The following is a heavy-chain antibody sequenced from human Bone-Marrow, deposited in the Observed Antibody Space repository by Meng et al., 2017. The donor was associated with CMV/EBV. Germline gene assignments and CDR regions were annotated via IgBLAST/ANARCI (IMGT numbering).Heavy chain of an antibody. D-gene: IGHD3-3*01. CDR1: GFTFSSYS. Sequence: GESLKISCAASGFTFSSYSMNWVRQAPGKGLEWVSSISSSSSYIYYADSVKGRFTISRDNAKNPLYLQMNSLGAEDPAVYFCARDRPSAFLVWFESHHFYSWGQGTLVTVSS. CDR3: ARDRPSAFLVWFESHHFYS. J-gene: IGHJ4*02. CDR2: ISSSSSYI. V-gene: IGHV3-21*01.